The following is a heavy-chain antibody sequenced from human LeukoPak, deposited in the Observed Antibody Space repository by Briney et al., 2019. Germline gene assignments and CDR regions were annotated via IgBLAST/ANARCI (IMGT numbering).Heavy chain of an antibody. J-gene: IGHJ4*02. CDR1: GGSISSSSYY. V-gene: IGHV4-39*07. Sequence: PSETLSLTCTVSGGSISSSSYYWGWIRQPPGKGLEWIGSTYYSGSTYYNPSLKSRVTISVDTSKNQFSLKLSSVTAADTAVYYCARGTLEIGWRQWPANFDYWGQGTLVTVSS. D-gene: IGHD6-19*01. CDR3: ARGTLEIGWRQWPANFDY. CDR2: TYYSGST.